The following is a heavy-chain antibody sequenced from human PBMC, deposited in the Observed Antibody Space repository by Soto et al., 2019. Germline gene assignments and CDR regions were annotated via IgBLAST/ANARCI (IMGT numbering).Heavy chain of an antibody. D-gene: IGHD1-26*01. CDR1: GGTFSSYA. Sequence: QVQLVQSGAKVKKPGSSVKVSCKASGGTFSSYAISWVRQAPGQGLEWMGGIIPIFGTANYAQKFQGRVTITADESTSTAYMELSSLRSEDTAVYYCARVVGATTTYYFDYWGQGTLVTVSS. J-gene: IGHJ4*02. CDR3: ARVVGATTTYYFDY. CDR2: IIPIFGTA. V-gene: IGHV1-69*01.